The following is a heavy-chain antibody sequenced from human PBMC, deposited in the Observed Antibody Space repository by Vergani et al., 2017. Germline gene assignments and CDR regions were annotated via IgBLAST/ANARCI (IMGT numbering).Heavy chain of an antibody. CDR1: GYTLTELS. CDR3: AKVTDYGDPHYYYYYYGMDV. V-gene: IGHV1-24*01. CDR2: FDPEDGET. Sequence: QVQLVQSGAEVKKPGASVKVSCKVSGYTLTELSMHWVRQAPGKGLEWMGGFDPEDGETIYAQKFQGRVTMTEDTSTDTAYMELSSLRSDDTAVYYCAKVTDYGDPHYYYYYYGMDVWGQGTTVTVSS. J-gene: IGHJ6*02. D-gene: IGHD4-17*01.